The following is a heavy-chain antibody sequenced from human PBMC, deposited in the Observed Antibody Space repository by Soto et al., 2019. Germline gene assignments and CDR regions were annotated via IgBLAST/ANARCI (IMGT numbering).Heavy chain of an antibody. CDR1: GGSISSYY. J-gene: IGHJ2*01. CDR3: ARGKEEMLVRVWYFDL. Sequence: PSETLSLTCTVSGGSISSYYWSWIRQPPGKGLEWIGYIYYSGSTNYNPSLKSRVTISVDTSKNQFSLKLSSVTAADTAVYYCARGKEEMLVRVWYFDLWGRGTLVTVSS. V-gene: IGHV4-59*01. D-gene: IGHD6-13*01. CDR2: IYYSGST.